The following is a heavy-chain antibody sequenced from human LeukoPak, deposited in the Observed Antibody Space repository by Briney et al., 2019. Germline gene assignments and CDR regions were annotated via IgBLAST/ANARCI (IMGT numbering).Heavy chain of an antibody. CDR2: IYTRGST. Sequence: SETLSPTCTVSGASLTNYYLTWIRQPPGKGLEWIGYIYTRGSTNYNPSPKSRVTISVNTSKNQFSLKLGSVTAADTAVYYCARRAGYSGNYPNYDSWGQGTLVTVSS. V-gene: IGHV4-4*09. CDR1: GASLTNYY. CDR3: ARRAGYSGNYPNYDS. J-gene: IGHJ4*02. D-gene: IGHD1-7*01.